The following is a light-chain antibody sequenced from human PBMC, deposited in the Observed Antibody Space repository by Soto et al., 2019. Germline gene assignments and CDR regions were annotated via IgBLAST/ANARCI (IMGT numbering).Light chain of an antibody. J-gene: IGKJ4*01. CDR2: GAS. CDR3: QSRLT. Sequence: EIVMTQSPATLSVSPGERVTLSCRASQSVSSNLAWYQQKPGQAPRLLIYGASTRATGIPARFSGSGSGTEFTLTISSLQSEDFAVYYCQSRLTFGGGTKVEIK. CDR1: QSVSSN. V-gene: IGKV3-15*01.